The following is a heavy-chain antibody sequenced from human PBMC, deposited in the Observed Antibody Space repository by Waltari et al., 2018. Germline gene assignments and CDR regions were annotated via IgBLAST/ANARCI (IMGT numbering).Heavy chain of an antibody. CDR2: ISHSGAT. V-gene: IGHV4-39*01. CDR3: AAYIGASVGTAAFDV. D-gene: IGHD5-12*01. Sequence: QVQLQESGPGLVKPSETLSLTCSVSGGSITTPKFYWGWIRQPPGRALEWIGTISHSGATYTFPSLQSRVTLSRDTSKNQFSLTLGSVTASDTAVYYCAAYIGASVGTAAFDVWGQGTMVTVSS. CDR1: GGSITTPKFY. J-gene: IGHJ3*01.